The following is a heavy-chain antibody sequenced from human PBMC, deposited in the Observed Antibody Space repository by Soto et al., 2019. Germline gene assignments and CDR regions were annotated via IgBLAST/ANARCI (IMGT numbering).Heavy chain of an antibody. D-gene: IGHD3-10*01. J-gene: IGHJ6*02. CDR1: GFTFIRYD. CDR3: AKVLYASESFDSEEAPYGMDV. V-gene: IGHV3-33*06. Sequence: GGSLRLSCGASGFTFIRYDMHWVRQAPGKGLEWVAVLWFDGSNEYYADSVQGRFTISRDNSKNTLYLQMDSLRAEDTAVYYCAKVLYASESFDSEEAPYGMDVWGQGTTVTVSS. CDR2: LWFDGSNE.